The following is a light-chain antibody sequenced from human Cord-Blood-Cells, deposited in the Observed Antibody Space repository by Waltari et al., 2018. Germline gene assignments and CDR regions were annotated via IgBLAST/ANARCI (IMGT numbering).Light chain of an antibody. J-gene: IGKJ2*01. Sequence: EIVLTQSPGPLSLSPGARAPLSCRASQSVSSSYLAWYQQKPGQAPRLLIYGASSRATGIPDRFSGSGSGTDFTLTISRLEPEDFAVYYCQQYGSSPYTFGQGTKLEIK. CDR3: QQYGSSPYT. CDR1: QSVSSSY. CDR2: GAS. V-gene: IGKV3-20*01.